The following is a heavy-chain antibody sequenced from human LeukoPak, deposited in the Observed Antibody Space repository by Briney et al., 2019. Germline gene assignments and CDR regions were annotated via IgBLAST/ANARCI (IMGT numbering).Heavy chain of an antibody. CDR1: GFTFSSYG. V-gene: IGHV3-30*18. D-gene: IGHD6-19*01. CDR2: ISYDGSNK. CDR3: AKDRDGSSGCPDY. J-gene: IGHJ4*02. Sequence: GRSLRLSCAASGFTFSSYGMHWVRQAPGKGLEWVAVISYDGSNKYYADSVKGRFTISRDNSKNTLYLQMNSLRAEDTAVYYCAKDRDGSSGCPDYWGQGTLVTVSS.